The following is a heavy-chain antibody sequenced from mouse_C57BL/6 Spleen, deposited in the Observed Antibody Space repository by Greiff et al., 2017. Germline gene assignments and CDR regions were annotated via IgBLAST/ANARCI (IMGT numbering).Heavy chain of an antibody. J-gene: IGHJ3*01. CDR3: AREGDDGYPFAY. Sequence: QVQLQQSGTELVKPGASVKLSCKASGYTFTSYWMHWVKQRPGQGLEWIGNINPSNGGTNYNERFKSKAKLTGDKSSSTAYMQLCSLTTEDSPVYYCAREGDDGYPFAYWGQGTLVTVSA. CDR2: INPSNGGT. CDR1: GYTFTSYW. D-gene: IGHD2-3*01. V-gene: IGHV1-53*01.